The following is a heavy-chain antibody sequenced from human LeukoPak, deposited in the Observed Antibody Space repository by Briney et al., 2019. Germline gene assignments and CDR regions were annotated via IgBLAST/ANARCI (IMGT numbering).Heavy chain of an antibody. V-gene: IGHV3-23*01. CDR3: GKTTVGYSSGQKPAWPVDY. CDR2: IFGSGGSP. CDR1: GFTFGSHA. J-gene: IGHJ4*02. Sequence: PGGSLRRSCEASGFTFGSHAMYWVRQAPGKGLEWVAGIFGSGGSPHYADPVKGRFTISRDISRNTVYLQINSLRAEDTAVYYCGKTTVGYSSGQKPAWPVDYWGQGTLVTVSS. D-gene: IGHD5-18*01.